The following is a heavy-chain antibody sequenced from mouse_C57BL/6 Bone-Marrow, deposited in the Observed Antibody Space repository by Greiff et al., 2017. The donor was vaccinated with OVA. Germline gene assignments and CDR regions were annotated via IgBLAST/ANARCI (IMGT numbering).Heavy chain of an antibody. J-gene: IGHJ2*02. Sequence: QVLLQQPGAELVRPGTSVKLSCKASGYTFTNYWMHWVKQRPGQGLEWIGVIAPSDSYINYNQKFKGRATLTVDTSSSTAYMHLSSLTSEDSAVYYCAHYGSRLYLHYWGQGTSLTVSS. CDR3: AHYGSRLYLHY. CDR1: GYTFTNYW. V-gene: IGHV1-59*01. CDR2: IAPSDSYI. D-gene: IGHD1-1*01.